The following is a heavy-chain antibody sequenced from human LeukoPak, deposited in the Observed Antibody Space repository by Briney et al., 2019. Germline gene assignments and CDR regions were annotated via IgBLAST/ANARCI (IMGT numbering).Heavy chain of an antibody. CDR2: IYYSGST. D-gene: IGHD3-9*01. CDR3: ARARYFDLLLILP. Sequence: PSETLSLTCTVSGGSVSSGSYYWSWIRQPPGKGLEWIGYIYYSGSTNYNPSLKSRVTISVDTSKNQFSLKLSSVTAADTAVYYCARARYFDLLLILPWGQGTLVTVSS. CDR1: GGSVSSGSYY. J-gene: IGHJ5*02. V-gene: IGHV4-61*01.